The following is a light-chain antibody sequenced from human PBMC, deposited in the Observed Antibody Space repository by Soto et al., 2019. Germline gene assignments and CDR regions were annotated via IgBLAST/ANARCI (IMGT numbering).Light chain of an antibody. CDR2: RAS. J-gene: IGKJ4*01. CDR1: QSVSNN. Sequence: EIVMTQSPATLSVSPGERATLSCRASQSVSNNLVWYQQKPGQAPRLLIYRASTRATGIPARFSGSGSGTEFPLTISSLQSEDFAVYYCQQHNNWPLTFGGGTKVEIK. V-gene: IGKV3-15*01. CDR3: QQHNNWPLT.